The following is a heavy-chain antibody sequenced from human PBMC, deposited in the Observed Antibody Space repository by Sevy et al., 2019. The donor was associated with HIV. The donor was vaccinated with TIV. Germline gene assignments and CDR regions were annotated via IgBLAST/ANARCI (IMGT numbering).Heavy chain of an antibody. CDR2: IVVGSGNT. D-gene: IGHD4-17*01. CDR1: GFTFTSSA. Sequence: ASVKVSCKASGFTFTSSAMQWVRQARGQRLEWIGWIVVGSGNTNYAQKFQERVTITRDMSTSTAYMELSSLRSEDTAVYYCAADTHDYGDLYGMDVWGQGTTVTVSS. J-gene: IGHJ6*02. V-gene: IGHV1-58*02. CDR3: AADTHDYGDLYGMDV.